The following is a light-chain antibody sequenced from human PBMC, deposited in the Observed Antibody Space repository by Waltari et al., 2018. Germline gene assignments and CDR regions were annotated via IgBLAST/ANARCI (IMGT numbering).Light chain of an antibody. J-gene: IGLJ3*02. CDR2: DTS. Sequence: QAVVTQEPSLTVSPGGPVTLTFGSSTGDVTSGHYPYWLQQKPGQAPRTLIYDTSNKHSWTPARFSGSLLGGKAALTLSGAQPEDEAEYHCLLSYSDGWVFGGGTKLTVL. CDR1: TGDVTSGHY. V-gene: IGLV7-46*01. CDR3: LLSYSDGWV.